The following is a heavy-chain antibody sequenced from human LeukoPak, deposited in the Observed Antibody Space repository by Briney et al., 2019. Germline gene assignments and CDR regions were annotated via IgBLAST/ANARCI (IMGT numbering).Heavy chain of an antibody. Sequence: SETLSLICTVSGGSISSSGYYWGWIRQPPGKGLEWIGTIYYSGNTYYNPSLKSRVTISLDTSQNQVSLKLSSVTAADTAVYYCARGRRGIAVAGMLRNWFDPWGQGTLVTVSS. CDR1: GGSISSSGYY. V-gene: IGHV4-39*07. CDR3: ARGRRGIAVAGMLRNWFDP. D-gene: IGHD6-19*01. J-gene: IGHJ5*02. CDR2: IYYSGNT.